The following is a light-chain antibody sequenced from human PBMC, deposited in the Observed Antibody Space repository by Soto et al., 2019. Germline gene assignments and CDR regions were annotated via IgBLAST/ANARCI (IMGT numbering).Light chain of an antibody. CDR3: QQYNNWPLT. CDR2: GAS. CDR1: QSVSRN. V-gene: IGKV3-15*01. J-gene: IGKJ4*01. Sequence: ETVMTQSPATLSMSPGERITLSCRARQSVSRNLAWYQQRPGQTHRLLFYGASTRATGIPARFSASGSGTEFILTISSLQSEDFAVYYCQQYNNWPLTFGGGTKVTIE.